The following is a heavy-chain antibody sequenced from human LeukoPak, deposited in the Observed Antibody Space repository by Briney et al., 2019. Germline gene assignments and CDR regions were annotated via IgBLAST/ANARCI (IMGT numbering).Heavy chain of an antibody. V-gene: IGHV3-11*01. CDR3: ATQTGLNAVATAAGG. J-gene: IGHJ4*02. Sequence: GGSLRLSCAASVFSFCDYYVSWIRWAPGEGVEGGSYIIISSSPIYYADSVKGRFTISRDTTKSSLYLQMNSPRAEHTAVYFWATQTGLNAVATAAGGWGQRTLVTASA. D-gene: IGHD2-21*02. CDR1: VFSFCDYY. CDR2: IIISSSPI.